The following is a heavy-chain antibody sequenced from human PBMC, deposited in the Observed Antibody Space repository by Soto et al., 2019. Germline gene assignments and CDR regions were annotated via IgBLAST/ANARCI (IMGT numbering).Heavy chain of an antibody. D-gene: IGHD6-6*01. CDR2: INHSGRT. V-gene: IGHV4-34*01. Sequence: PSETXSLTCAVYGVSFIGYDFIWIRQSPGKGLEWIGEINHSGRTNYNPSLKSRVTISVDTSKNQFSMKLSSVTAADTDVYYCARMIEARGFSDYWGQGTLVTVSS. J-gene: IGHJ4*02. CDR3: ARMIEARGFSDY. CDR1: GVSFIGYD.